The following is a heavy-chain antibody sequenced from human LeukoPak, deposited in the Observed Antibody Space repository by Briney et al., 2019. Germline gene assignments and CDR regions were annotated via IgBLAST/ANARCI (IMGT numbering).Heavy chain of an antibody. CDR3: ARDIVGATMR. J-gene: IGHJ4*02. D-gene: IGHD1-26*01. CDR1: GFTFSTYS. CDR2: ISSSSSTI. V-gene: IGHV3-48*04. Sequence: PGGSLRLSCAASGFTFSTYSMNWVRQAPGKGLEWVSYISSSSSTIYYADSVKGRFTISRDNAKNSLYLQMNSLRAEDTAVYYCARDIVGATMRWGQGTLVTVSS.